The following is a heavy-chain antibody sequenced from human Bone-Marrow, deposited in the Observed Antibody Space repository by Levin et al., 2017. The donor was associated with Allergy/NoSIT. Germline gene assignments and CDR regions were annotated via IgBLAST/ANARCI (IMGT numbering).Heavy chain of an antibody. CDR1: GFTFSSYW. J-gene: IGHJ5*02. CDR3: ARERSTWFDP. CDR2: IKSDGSST. D-gene: IGHD5/OR15-5a*01. V-gene: IGHV3-74*01. Sequence: PGGSLRLSCAASGFTFSSYWMHWVRQAPGKGLVWVSRIKSDGSSTGYADSVKGRFTISRDNAKNTLYLQMNSLRAEDTAVYYCARERSTWFDPWGQGTLVTVSS.